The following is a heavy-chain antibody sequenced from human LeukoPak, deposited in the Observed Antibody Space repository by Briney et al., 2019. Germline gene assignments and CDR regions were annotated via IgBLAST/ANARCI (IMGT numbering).Heavy chain of an antibody. V-gene: IGHV1-18*01. CDR2: ISGNNGNT. Sequence: ASVKVSCKASGYTFTTYGITWVRQAPGQGLEWMGWISGNNGNTNYEQKLQGRVTMTTDTSTSTAYMEMRSLSADDTAVYYCARARGDSSSWYVLYWDQGTLVTVSS. CDR3: ARARGDSSSWYVLY. D-gene: IGHD6-13*01. J-gene: IGHJ4*02. CDR1: GYTFTTYG.